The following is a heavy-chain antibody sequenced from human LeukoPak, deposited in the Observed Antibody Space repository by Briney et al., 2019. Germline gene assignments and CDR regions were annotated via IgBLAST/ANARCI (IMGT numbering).Heavy chain of an antibody. CDR1: GFTVSTNY. CDR2: IYSGGST. J-gene: IGHJ4*02. V-gene: IGHV3-53*01. CDR3: AREDSGSYYEFDY. Sequence: GGSLRLSCAASGFTVSTNYMSWVRQAPGKGLEWVSVIYSGGSTYYADSVKGRFTISRDNSKNMLYLQMNSLRAEDTAVYYCAREDSGSYYEFDYWGQGTLVTVSS. D-gene: IGHD1-26*01.